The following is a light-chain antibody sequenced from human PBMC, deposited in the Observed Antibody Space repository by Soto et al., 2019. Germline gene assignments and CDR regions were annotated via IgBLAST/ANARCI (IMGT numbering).Light chain of an antibody. Sequence: DIQMTQSPSTLSASVGDRVTITCRASQSISSWLAWYQQKPGKAPKLLIYKASSLEAGVPLRFSGSGSGTEFALTISILQPDDIATYYCQPSNAYPWTFGQGAQVEIK. CDR3: QPSNAYPWT. CDR2: KAS. CDR1: QSISSW. V-gene: IGKV1-5*03. J-gene: IGKJ1*01.